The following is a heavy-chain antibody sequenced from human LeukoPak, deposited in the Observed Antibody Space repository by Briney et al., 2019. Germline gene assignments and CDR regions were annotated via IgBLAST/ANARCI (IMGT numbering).Heavy chain of an antibody. CDR2: ISFDGSNK. D-gene: IGHD2-2*01. Sequence: GKSLRLSCAASGFTFSSYAMNWVRQAPGKGLEWVAVISFDGSNKYYADSVKGRFTISRDNSKNTLYLQMNSLRAEDTAVYYCAREGRSYQLPGRWFDPWGQGTLVTVSS. CDR3: AREGRSYQLPGRWFDP. J-gene: IGHJ5*02. CDR1: GFTFSSYA. V-gene: IGHV3-30-3*01.